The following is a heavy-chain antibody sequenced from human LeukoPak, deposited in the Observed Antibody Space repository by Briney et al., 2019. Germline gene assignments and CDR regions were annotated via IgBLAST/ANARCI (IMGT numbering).Heavy chain of an antibody. J-gene: IGHJ3*02. CDR3: ARPIAARQFDAFDI. V-gene: IGHV5-51*01. D-gene: IGHD6-6*01. CDR2: IYPGDSDI. CDR1: GYSFGNYW. Sequence: PGESLKISCRGSGYSFGNYWIAWVRQIPGKGLEWMGIIYPGDSDIRYSPSFQGQVTISADKSTSTAYLQWSSLKASDTAMYYCARPIAARQFDAFDIWGQGTMVTVSS.